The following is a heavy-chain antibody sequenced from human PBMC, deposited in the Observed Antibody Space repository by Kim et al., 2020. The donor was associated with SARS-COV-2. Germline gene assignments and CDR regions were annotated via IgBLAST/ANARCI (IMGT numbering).Heavy chain of an antibody. D-gene: IGHD3-16*01. CDR2: IYYSGST. V-gene: IGHV4-59*01. J-gene: IGHJ3*02. CDR3: AGVGPWGPFDI. CDR1: GGSISSYY. Sequence: SETLSLTCTVSGGSISSYYWSWIRQPPGKGLEWIGYIYYSGSTNYNPSLKSRVTISVDTSKNQFSLKLSSVTAADTAVYYCAGVGPWGPFDIWGQGTMVTVSS.